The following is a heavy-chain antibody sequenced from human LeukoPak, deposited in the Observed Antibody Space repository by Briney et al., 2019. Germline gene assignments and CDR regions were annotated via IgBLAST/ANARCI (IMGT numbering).Heavy chain of an antibody. V-gene: IGHV1-2*06. CDR3: AREERSYSSGWYNY. Sequence: ASVKVSCKASGYTFTGYYMHWVRQAPGQGLEWMGRISPNSGGTNYAQKFQGRVTMTRDTSISTAYMELSRLRSDDTAVYYCAREERSYSSGWYNYWGQGTLVTVSS. CDR1: GYTFTGYY. CDR2: ISPNSGGT. D-gene: IGHD6-19*01. J-gene: IGHJ4*02.